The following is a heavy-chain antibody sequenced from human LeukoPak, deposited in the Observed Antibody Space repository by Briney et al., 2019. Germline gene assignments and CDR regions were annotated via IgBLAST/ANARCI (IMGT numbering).Heavy chain of an antibody. V-gene: IGHV3-30*04. D-gene: IGHD3-10*01. J-gene: IGHJ3*02. CDR2: ISNDGTTK. Sequence: GGSLRLSCAASGFTFSSHVFYWVRQAPGKGLEWVAFISNDGTTKYYADSVKGRFTISRDNSKNTLYLQMNSLRAEDTAVYYCATYGSGSSSDAFDIWGQGTMVTVSS. CDR3: ATYGSGSSSDAFDI. CDR1: GFTFSSHV.